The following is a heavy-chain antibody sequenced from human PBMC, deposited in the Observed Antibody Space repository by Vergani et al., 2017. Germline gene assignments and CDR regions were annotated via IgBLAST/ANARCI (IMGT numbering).Heavy chain of an antibody. CDR2: ISGSGGST. CDR1: GFTFSSYA. CDR3: ARDRGDWRYSRYFYNYYMDV. J-gene: IGHJ6*03. V-gene: IGHV3-23*01. Sequence: EVQLLESGGGLVQPGGSLRLSCAASGFTFSSYAMSWVRQAPGKGLEWVSAISGSGGSTYYADSVKGRFTISRDNSKNTLYLQMNSLRAEDTAVYYCARDRGDWRYSRYFYNYYMDVWGKGTTVTVSS. D-gene: IGHD2-8*02.